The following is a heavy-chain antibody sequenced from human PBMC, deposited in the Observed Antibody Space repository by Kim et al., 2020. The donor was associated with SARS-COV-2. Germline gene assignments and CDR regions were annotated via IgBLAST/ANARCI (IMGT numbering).Heavy chain of an antibody. CDR1: GYTFTSYG. D-gene: IGHD3-9*01. Sequence: ASVKVSCKASGYTFTSYGVSWVRQAPGQGLEWMGWISGYNGHTNYAQKVQGRITMTTDTSTSTVYMELWGLRSDDTALYYCARDSNDILTGYYMASGHFDYWGQGTLVTVSS. V-gene: IGHV1-18*04. CDR2: ISGYNGHT. CDR3: ARDSNDILTGYYMASGHFDY. J-gene: IGHJ4*02.